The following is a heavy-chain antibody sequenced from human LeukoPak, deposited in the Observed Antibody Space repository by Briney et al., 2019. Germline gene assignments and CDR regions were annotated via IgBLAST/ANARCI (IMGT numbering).Heavy chain of an antibody. Sequence: SETLSLTCTVSGGSISSSSYYWGWIRQPPGKGLEWIGSIYYSGSTYYSPSLKRRGTISVDTSKNQFSLKLSSVTAADTAVYYCARSTTRSVAFDIWGQGTMVTVSS. CDR1: GGSISSSSYY. CDR3: ARSTTRSVAFDI. D-gene: IGHD1-26*01. J-gene: IGHJ3*02. V-gene: IGHV4-39*01. CDR2: IYYSGST.